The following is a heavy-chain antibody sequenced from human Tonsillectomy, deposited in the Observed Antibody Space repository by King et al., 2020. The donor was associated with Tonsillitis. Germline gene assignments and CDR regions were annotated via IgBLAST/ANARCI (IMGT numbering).Heavy chain of an antibody. Sequence: QLVQSGAEVKKPGGSLRISCKGSGYTFTSYWISWVRQMPGKGLEWMGRIDPSDSYTNYSPSFQGHVTISADKSISTAYLQWSSLKASDTAMYYCARLGYFGGDCYFFDYWGQGTLVTVSS. J-gene: IGHJ4*02. CDR2: IDPSDSYT. V-gene: IGHV5-10-1*01. D-gene: IGHD2-21*02. CDR1: GYTFTSYW. CDR3: ARLGYFGGDCYFFDY.